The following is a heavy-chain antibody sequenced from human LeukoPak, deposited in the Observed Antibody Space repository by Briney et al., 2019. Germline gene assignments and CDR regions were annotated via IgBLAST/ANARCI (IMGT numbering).Heavy chain of an antibody. CDR3: ATQPIYSSSSSAFDI. Sequence: GASVKVSCKASGYTFTSYGISWVRQAPGQGLEWMGWISAYNGNTNYAQKLQGRVTMTTDTSTSTAYMELRSLRSDDTAVYYCATQPIYSSSSSAFDIWGQGTMVTVSS. V-gene: IGHV1-18*01. CDR1: GYTFTSYG. J-gene: IGHJ3*02. D-gene: IGHD6-6*01. CDR2: ISAYNGNT.